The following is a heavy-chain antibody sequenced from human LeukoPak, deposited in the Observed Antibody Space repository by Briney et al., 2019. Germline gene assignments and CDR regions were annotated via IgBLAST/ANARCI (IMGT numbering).Heavy chain of an antibody. Sequence: PSETLSLTCTVSGGSISSYYWGWIRQPPGKGLEWIGSIYHSGSTYYNPSLKSRVTISVDTSKNQFSLKLSSVTAADTAVYYCARSASSYYYSAFDIWGQGTMVTVSS. V-gene: IGHV4-39*07. CDR3: ARSASSYYYSAFDI. D-gene: IGHD3-22*01. J-gene: IGHJ3*02. CDR1: GGSISSYY. CDR2: IYHSGST.